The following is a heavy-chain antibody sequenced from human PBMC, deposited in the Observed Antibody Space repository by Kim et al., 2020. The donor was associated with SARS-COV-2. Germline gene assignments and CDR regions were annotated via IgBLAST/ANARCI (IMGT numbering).Heavy chain of an antibody. Sequence: GGSLRLSCAASGFTFSDHSMDWVRQAPGKGLEWVGRTTNKANSYTTEYAASVKGRFTISRDDSKNSLYLQMHSLKTEDTAVYYCARDHSNSSSKGAFDI. D-gene: IGHD6-13*01. CDR3: ARDHSNSSSKGAFDI. CDR2: TTNKANSYTT. J-gene: IGHJ3*02. CDR1: GFTFSDHS. V-gene: IGHV3-72*01.